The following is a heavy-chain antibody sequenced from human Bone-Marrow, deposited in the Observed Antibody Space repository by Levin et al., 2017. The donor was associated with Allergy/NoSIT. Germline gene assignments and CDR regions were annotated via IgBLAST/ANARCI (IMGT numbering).Heavy chain of an antibody. J-gene: IGHJ4*02. D-gene: IGHD2-15*01. V-gene: IGHV3-30-3*01. CDR2: ISYDGGKK. Sequence: SCAAYGFTFSSHAMHWVRQAPGKGLEWVAVISYDGGKKYYADSVKGRFTISRDNSQNTVYLQMNSLRAEDTAVFYCAKDFYSGCAWLRGLDSWGQGAMVTVSS. CDR1: GFTFSSHA. CDR3: AKDFYSGCAWLRGLDS.